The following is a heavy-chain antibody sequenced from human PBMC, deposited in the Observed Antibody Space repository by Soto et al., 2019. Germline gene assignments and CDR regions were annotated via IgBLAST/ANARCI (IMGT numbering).Heavy chain of an antibody. CDR2: ISSSSSYI. CDR3: ARGAYCGGDCYSYYFDY. D-gene: IGHD2-21*02. Sequence: GGSLRLSCAASGFTFSSYSMNWVRQAPGKGLEWVSSISSSSSYIYYADSVKGRFTISRDNAKNSLYLQMNSLRAEDTAVYYCARGAYCGGDCYSYYFDYWGQGTLVTVSS. J-gene: IGHJ4*02. CDR1: GFTFSSYS. V-gene: IGHV3-21*01.